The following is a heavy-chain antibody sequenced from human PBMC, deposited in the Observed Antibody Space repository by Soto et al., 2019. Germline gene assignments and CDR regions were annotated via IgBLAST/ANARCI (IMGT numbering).Heavy chain of an antibody. D-gene: IGHD2-15*01. J-gene: IGHJ4*02. CDR1: GFSLTTNGVG. V-gene: IGHV2-5*02. CDR3: AHRGSLPGSWDQGYFDH. Sequence: QITLKESGPTRVKPTQTLALTCTFSGFSLTTNGVGVGWIRQTPGKALEWLAVIYWDDDKRYSPSLKTRLTLTEDPSTAQVVLTMARHDPVDTATYFCAHRGSLPGSWDQGYFDHWVPGTLVTISS. CDR2: IYWDDDK.